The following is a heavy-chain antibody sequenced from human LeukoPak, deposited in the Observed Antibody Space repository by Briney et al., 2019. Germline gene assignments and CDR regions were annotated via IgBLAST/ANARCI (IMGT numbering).Heavy chain of an antibody. CDR2: FYSGGST. V-gene: IGHV3-66*01. CDR1: GFTVSSNY. D-gene: IGHD2-2*01. J-gene: IGHJ4*02. Sequence: PGGSLRLSCVVSGFTVSSNYMSWVRQAPGKGLEWVSMFYSGGSTFYADSVKGRFTIARDSSKNTLYLQMNSLRAEDTAVYYCVTYQLLLYGFDYWGQGTLVTVSS. CDR3: VTYQLLLYGFDY.